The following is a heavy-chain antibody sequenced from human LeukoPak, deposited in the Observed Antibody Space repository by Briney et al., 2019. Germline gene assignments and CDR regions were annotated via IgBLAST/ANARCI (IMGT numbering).Heavy chain of an antibody. CDR3: ARDYYDSSGTLDY. D-gene: IGHD3-22*01. Sequence: AGGSLRLSCAASGFTFSSYGMHWVRQAPGKGLEWVAVIWYDGSNKYYADSVKGRFTISRDNSKNTLYLQMNSLRAEDTAVYYCARDYYDSSGTLDYWGQGTLVTVSS. V-gene: IGHV3-33*01. CDR2: IWYDGSNK. J-gene: IGHJ4*02. CDR1: GFTFSSYG.